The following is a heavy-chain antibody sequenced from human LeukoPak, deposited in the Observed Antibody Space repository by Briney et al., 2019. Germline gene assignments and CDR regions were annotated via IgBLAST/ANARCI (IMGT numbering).Heavy chain of an antibody. CDR3: AREVSEGFDF. D-gene: IGHD3-22*01. V-gene: IGHV3-21*01. J-gene: IGHJ4*02. CDR2: FGTRSTSV. CDR1: GFTFSGYS. Sequence: GGSLRLSCTASGFTFSGYSMNWISQAPGKGLEWVSSFGTRSTSVYHAGSVKGRFAISRDNAKNSLYLQMNSLRAEDTALYYCAREVSEGFDFWGQGTLVTVSS.